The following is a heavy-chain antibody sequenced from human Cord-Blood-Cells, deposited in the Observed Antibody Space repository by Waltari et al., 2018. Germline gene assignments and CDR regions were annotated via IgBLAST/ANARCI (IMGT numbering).Heavy chain of an antibody. V-gene: IGHV4-30-2*01. D-gene: IGHD3-3*01. CDR2: IYHSGST. CDR1: GGTISSGGHS. J-gene: IGHJ2*01. CDR3: ARINLRFLEWDWYFDL. Sequence: QLQLQESGSGLVKPSQTLSLTCAVSGGTISSGGHSLSWIRQPPRKGLEWIGYIYHSGSTYYNPSLKSRVTISVDRSKNQFSLKLSSVTAADTAVYYCARINLRFLEWDWYFDLWGRGTLVTVSS.